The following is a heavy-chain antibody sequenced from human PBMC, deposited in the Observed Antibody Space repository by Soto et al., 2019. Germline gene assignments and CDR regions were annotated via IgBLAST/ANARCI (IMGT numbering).Heavy chain of an antibody. J-gene: IGHJ3*02. V-gene: IGHV3-66*01. D-gene: IGHD5-12*01. CDR3: AREDGYRGGDAFDI. CDR1: GFTVSSNY. CDR2: IYSGGST. Sequence: EVQLVESGGGLVQPGGSLRLSCAASGFTVSSNYMSWVRQAPGKGLEWVSVIYSGGSTYYADSVKGRFTISRDNSKNTLHLQMNSLRAEDTAVYYCAREDGYRGGDAFDIWGQGTMVTVSS.